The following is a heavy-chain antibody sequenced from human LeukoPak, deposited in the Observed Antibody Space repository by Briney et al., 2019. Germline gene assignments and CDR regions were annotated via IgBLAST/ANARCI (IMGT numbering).Heavy chain of an antibody. CDR1: GGSFSGYY. Sequence: SDTLSLTCAVYGGSFSGYYWSWIRQPPGKGLEWIGEINHSGSTNYNPSLKSRVTISVDTSKNQFSLKLSSVTAADTAVYYCASYDFWSGSMFDYWGQGTLVTVSS. J-gene: IGHJ4*02. V-gene: IGHV4-34*01. CDR2: INHSGST. CDR3: ASYDFWSGSMFDY. D-gene: IGHD3-3*01.